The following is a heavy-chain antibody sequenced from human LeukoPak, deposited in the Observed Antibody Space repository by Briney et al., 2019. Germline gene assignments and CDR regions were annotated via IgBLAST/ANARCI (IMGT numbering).Heavy chain of an antibody. V-gene: IGHV3-74*01. CDR3: ARVTVFITSPQLAYCGGDCSDAFDI. Sequence: GGSLILSCVASGFTFSSYWMQWVRQDPRKGLVWVSRINGDGRNIDYADSVRGRFTISRDNAKNTLYLQMNTLRVEDTAVYYCARVTVFITSPQLAYCGGDCSDAFDIWGQGTMVTVSS. CDR2: INGDGRNI. D-gene: IGHD2-21*01. J-gene: IGHJ3*02. CDR1: GFTFSSYW.